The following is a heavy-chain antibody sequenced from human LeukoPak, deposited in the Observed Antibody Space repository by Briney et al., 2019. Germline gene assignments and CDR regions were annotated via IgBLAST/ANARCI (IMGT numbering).Heavy chain of an antibody. D-gene: IGHD2-8*01. CDR1: GFTFDDYA. J-gene: IGHJ3*02. V-gene: IGHV3-9*01. CDR2: ISWNSDKI. CDR3: AKETHSTMVPGYAFDI. Sequence: PGRSLRLSCAASGFTFDDYAIHWVRQAPGKGLEWVSGISWNSDKIVYADSVKGRFTISRDNAKNSVYLQMDSLRAEDTALYYCAKETHSTMVPGYAFDIWVQGTMVTVSS.